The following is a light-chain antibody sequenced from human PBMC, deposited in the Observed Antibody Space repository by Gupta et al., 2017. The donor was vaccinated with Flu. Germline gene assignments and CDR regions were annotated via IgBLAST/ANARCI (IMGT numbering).Light chain of an antibody. CDR1: DSNIGNNA. CDR3: AAWDDSLRSLV. Sequence: QSVLTQPPSASGTPGQRVSISCSASDSNIGNNAVNWYQQFPGTAPKLLVCCDNQRPSGVPDRFSGSKSGPSASLAISELQSEDEADYYCAAWDDSLRSLVFGTGTKVTVL. V-gene: IGLV1-44*01. J-gene: IGLJ1*01. CDR2: CDN.